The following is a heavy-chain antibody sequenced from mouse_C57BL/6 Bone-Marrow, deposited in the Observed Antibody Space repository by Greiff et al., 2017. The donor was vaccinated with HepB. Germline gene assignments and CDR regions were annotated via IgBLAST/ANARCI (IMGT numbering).Heavy chain of an antibody. CDR2: ISSGGDYI. CDR3: TRDPRWLLKAY. V-gene: IGHV5-9-1*02. CDR1: GFTFSSYA. J-gene: IGHJ3*01. D-gene: IGHD2-3*01. Sequence: EVKLMESGEGLVKPGGSLKLSCAASGFTFSSYAMSWVRQTPATRLEWVAYISSGGDYIYYADTVKGRFTLSRDNARNTLYLQRSSLKSEDTAMYYCTRDPRWLLKAYWGQGTLVTGSA.